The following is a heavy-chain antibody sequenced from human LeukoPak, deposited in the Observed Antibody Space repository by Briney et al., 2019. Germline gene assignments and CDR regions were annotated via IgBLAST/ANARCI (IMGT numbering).Heavy chain of an antibody. D-gene: IGHD3-22*01. CDR1: GFTFSSYA. CDR3: AKDPYYDSSGYYLATNYFDY. CDR2: ISGSGGST. J-gene: IGHJ4*02. Sequence: KPGGSLRLSCAASGFTFSSYAMSWVRQAPGKGLEWVSAISGSGGSTYYADSVKGRFTISRDNSKNTLYLQMNSLRAEDTAVYYCAKDPYYDSSGYYLATNYFDYWGQGTLVTVSS. V-gene: IGHV3-23*01.